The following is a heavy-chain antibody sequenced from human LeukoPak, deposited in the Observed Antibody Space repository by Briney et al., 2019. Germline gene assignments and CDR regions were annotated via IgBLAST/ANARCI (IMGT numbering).Heavy chain of an antibody. J-gene: IGHJ3*02. V-gene: IGHV3-30*02. CDR1: GFIFSTYG. Sequence: QPGGSLRLSCAASGFIFSTYGMHWVRQAPGKGPEWVSFIQYDGSNKYYADSVKGRFTISRDNSKNTLYLQMNGLRTEDTAVYFCVWGTGYGDHFGTFDIWGQGTMVTVSS. CDR2: IQYDGSNK. CDR3: VWGTGYGDHFGTFDI. D-gene: IGHD4-17*01.